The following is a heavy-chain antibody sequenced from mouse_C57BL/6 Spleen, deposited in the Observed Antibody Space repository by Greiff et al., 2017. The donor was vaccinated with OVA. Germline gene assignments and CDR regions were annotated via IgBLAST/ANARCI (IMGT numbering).Heavy chain of an antibody. CDR2: INPNYGTT. D-gene: IGHD2-4*01. CDR1: GYSFTDYN. Sequence: VQLKQSGPELVKPGASVKISCKASGYSFTDYNMNWVKQSNGKSLEWIGVINPNYGTTSYNQKFKGKATLTVDQSSSTAYMQLNSLTSEDSAVYYCARGDDYDEWDWFAYWGQGTLVTVSA. V-gene: IGHV1-39*01. J-gene: IGHJ3*01. CDR3: ARGDDYDEWDWFAY.